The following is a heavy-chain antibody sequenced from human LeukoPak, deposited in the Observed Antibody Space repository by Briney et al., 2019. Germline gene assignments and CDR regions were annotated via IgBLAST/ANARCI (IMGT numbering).Heavy chain of an antibody. CDR2: ISGSGSST. CDR3: ARGDTPTDCSTATCYLLDY. CDR1: GFTFSGYA. J-gene: IGHJ4*02. V-gene: IGHV3-23*01. D-gene: IGHD2-2*01. Sequence: GGPLRLSCAASGFTFSGYAMSWVRQAPGKGLEWVSVISGSGSSTYHADSVKGRFTISRDNAKNTLYLQMNSLRAEDTAVYYCARGDTPTDCSTATCYLLDYWGQGNLCSVSS.